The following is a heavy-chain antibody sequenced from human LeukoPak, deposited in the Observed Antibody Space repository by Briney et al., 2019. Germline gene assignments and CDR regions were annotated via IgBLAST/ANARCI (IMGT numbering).Heavy chain of an antibody. V-gene: IGHV3-11*01. D-gene: IGHD6-19*01. CDR3: ARFHHSSGWFVGGWFDP. Sequence: GGSLRLSCAGSGFSFNSYWMTWVRQAPGKGLEWVSYISSSGSTIYYADSVKGRFTISRDNAKNSLYLQMNSLRAEDTAVYYCARFHHSSGWFVGGWFDPWGQGTLVTVSS. J-gene: IGHJ5*02. CDR2: ISSSGSTI. CDR1: GFSFNSYW.